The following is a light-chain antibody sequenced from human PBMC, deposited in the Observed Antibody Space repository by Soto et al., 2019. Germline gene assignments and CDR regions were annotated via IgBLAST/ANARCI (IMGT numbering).Light chain of an antibody. J-gene: IGKJ1*01. CDR2: GAS. CDR1: QSVYNN. Sequence: EVGMTQSASALSVSPGERATISCRASQSVYNNLAWYQQRPGQAPRLLIHGASTRATGVPAKVSGSGSGTEYTLTISSLQSEDFAVYYCQQHDSWPRTFGQGTKVDI. CDR3: QQHDSWPRT. V-gene: IGKV3-15*01.